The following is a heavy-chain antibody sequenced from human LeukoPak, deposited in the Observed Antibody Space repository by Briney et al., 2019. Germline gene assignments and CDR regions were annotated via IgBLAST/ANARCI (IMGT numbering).Heavy chain of an antibody. CDR2: IEGDGSST. J-gene: IGHJ4*02. CDR3: ARDPSALAGYFVY. CDR1: GFTFSPYW. Sequence: GGSLRLSCAASGFTFSPYWMHWVRQSPGKGLVWVSRIEGDGSSTSYADSVKGRFTISRDNAKNTLYLQMNSLSTEDTAVYYCARDPSALAGYFVYWGQGTLVTVSS. V-gene: IGHV3-74*01. D-gene: IGHD6-19*01.